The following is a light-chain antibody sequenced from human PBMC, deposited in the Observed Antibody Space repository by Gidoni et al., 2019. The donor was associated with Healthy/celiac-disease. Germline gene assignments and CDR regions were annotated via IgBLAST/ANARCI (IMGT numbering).Light chain of an antibody. CDR2: GAS. J-gene: IGKJ1*01. CDR3: QQYNNWPPLT. Sequence: TLSVSPGERATLSCRASQSVSSNLAWYQQKPGQAPRLLIYGASTRATGIPARFSGSGSGTEFTLTISSLQSEDVAVYYCQQYNNWPPLTFXQXTKVEIK. V-gene: IGKV3-15*01. CDR1: QSVSSN.